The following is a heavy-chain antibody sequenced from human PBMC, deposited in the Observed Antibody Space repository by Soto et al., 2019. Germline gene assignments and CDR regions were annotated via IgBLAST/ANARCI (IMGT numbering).Heavy chain of an antibody. J-gene: IGHJ6*02. D-gene: IGHD3-9*01. Sequence: PSETLSLTCAVYGGSFSGYYWSWIRQPPGKGLEWIGEINHSGSTNYNPSLKGRVTISVDTSKNQFSLKLSSVTAADTAVYYCARAFWTTRYFDWAHYYGMDVWGQGTTVTVSS. CDR2: INHSGST. CDR1: GGSFSGYY. CDR3: ARAFWTTRYFDWAHYYGMDV. V-gene: IGHV4-34*01.